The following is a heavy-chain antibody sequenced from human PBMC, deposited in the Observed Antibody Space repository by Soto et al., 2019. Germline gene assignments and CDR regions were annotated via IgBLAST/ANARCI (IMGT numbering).Heavy chain of an antibody. V-gene: IGHV1-58*01. CDR1: GFTFRSSA. D-gene: IGHD2-15*01. J-gene: IGHJ6*02. CDR2: LVVGTGNT. CDR3: ATGAYCSGRSCYDYYYYYYGMDI. Sequence: ASVKVSCKTSGFTFRSSAVQWVRQARGQRLEWIGWLVVGTGNTNYAQKFQQRVTISSDRSTNTVSMELSSLTSEDTAVYYCATGAYCSGRSCYDYYYYYYGMDIWGQGTTVTVSS.